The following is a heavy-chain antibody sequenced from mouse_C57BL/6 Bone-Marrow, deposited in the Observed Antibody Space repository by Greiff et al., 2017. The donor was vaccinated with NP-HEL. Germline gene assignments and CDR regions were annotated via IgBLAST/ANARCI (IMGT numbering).Heavy chain of an antibody. CDR2: INPSNGGT. CDR3: ARLSSVGYYAMDY. Sequence: VQLQQPGTELVKPGASVKLSCKASGYTFTSYWMHWVKQRPGQGLEWIGNINPSNGGTNYNEKFKSKATLTVDKSSSTAYMQLSSLTSEDSAVYYCARLSSVGYYAMDYWGQGTSVTVSS. J-gene: IGHJ4*01. D-gene: IGHD1-1*01. CDR1: GYTFTSYW. V-gene: IGHV1-53*01.